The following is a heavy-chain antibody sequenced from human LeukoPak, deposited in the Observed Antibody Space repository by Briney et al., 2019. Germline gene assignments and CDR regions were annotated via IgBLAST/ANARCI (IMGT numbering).Heavy chain of an antibody. CDR3: ARQPDSSGTSLVWYFEL. D-gene: IGHD3-22*01. CDR2: IYPGDSDT. CDR1: GYSFTSYW. V-gene: IGHV5-51*01. J-gene: IGHJ2*01. Sequence: GESLKISCKGCGYSFTSYWIGWVRQLPGKGLEWMGIIYPGDSDTRYSPSFQGQVTISADKSISTAYLQWSSLKASDTAMYYCARQPDSSGTSLVWYFELWGCGTLVTVSS.